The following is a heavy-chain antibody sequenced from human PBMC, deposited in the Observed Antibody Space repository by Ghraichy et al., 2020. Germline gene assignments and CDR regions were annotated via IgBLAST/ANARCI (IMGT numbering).Heavy chain of an antibody. CDR3: AKCRYDILTGYEVYYGMDV. CDR1: GFTFSSYG. CDR2: ISYDGSNK. J-gene: IGHJ6*02. D-gene: IGHD3-9*01. Sequence: GGSLRLSCAASGFTFSSYGIHLVRQAPGKGLEWLAVISYDGSNKYYAESVKGRFTISRDNSKNTLYLQMNSLRAEDTAVFYCAKCRYDILTGYEVYYGMDVWGQGTTVTVSS. V-gene: IGHV3-30*18.